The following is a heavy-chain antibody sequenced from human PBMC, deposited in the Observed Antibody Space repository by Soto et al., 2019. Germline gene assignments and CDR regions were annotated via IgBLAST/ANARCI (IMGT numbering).Heavy chain of an antibody. D-gene: IGHD3-9*01. CDR1: GGSISSSSYY. V-gene: IGHV4-39*01. Sequence: SETLSLTCTVSGGSISSSSYYWGWIRQPPGKGLEWIGSIYYSGSTYYNPSLKSRVTISVDTSKNQFSLKLSSVTAADTAVYYCARLGAYYDILTGYYRAPYYYYMDVWGKGTTVTVSS. J-gene: IGHJ6*03. CDR3: ARLGAYYDILTGYYRAPYYYYMDV. CDR2: IYYSGST.